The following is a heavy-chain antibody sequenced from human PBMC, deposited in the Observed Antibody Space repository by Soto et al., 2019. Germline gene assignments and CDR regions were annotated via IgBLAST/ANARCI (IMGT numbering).Heavy chain of an antibody. J-gene: IGHJ3*02. D-gene: IGHD6-19*01. CDR3: AKDHGEWLVSDAFEI. CDR2: ISGSGGST. Sequence: GGSLRLSCAASGFTFSSYAMSWVRQAPGKGLEWVSAISGSGGSTYYADSVKGRFTISRDNSKNTLYLQMNSLRAEDTAVYYYAKDHGEWLVSDAFEIWGQGTMVTVSS. CDR1: GFTFSSYA. V-gene: IGHV3-23*01.